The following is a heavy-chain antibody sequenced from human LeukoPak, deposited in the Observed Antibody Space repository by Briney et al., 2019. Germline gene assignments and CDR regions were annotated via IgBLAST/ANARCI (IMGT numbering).Heavy chain of an antibody. D-gene: IGHD3-16*02. J-gene: IGHJ5*02. V-gene: IGHV3-49*04. CDR1: GFTFGDYA. Sequence: GGSLRLSCTASGFTFGDYAMSWVRQAPGKGLEWVGFIRSRAYGGTTEYAASVKGRFTISRDDSKSIAYLQMNSLKTEDTAVYYCTRKSSYNWFDPWGQGTLVTVSS. CDR2: IRSRAYGGTT. CDR3: TRKSSYNWFDP.